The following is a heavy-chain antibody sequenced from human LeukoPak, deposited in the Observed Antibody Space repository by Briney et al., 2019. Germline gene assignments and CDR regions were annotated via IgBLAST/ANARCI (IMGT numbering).Heavy chain of an antibody. CDR3: TTARRCSGGSCYPHLFDY. J-gene: IGHJ4*02. CDR1: GFTFSNAW. V-gene: IGHV3-15*01. Sequence: GGSLRLSCAASGFTFSNAWMSRVRQAPGKGLEWVGRIKSKTDGGTTDYAAPVKGRFTISRDDSKNTLYLQMNSLKTEDTAVYYCTTARRCSGGSCYPHLFDYWGQGTLVTVSS. CDR2: IKSKTDGGTT. D-gene: IGHD2-15*01.